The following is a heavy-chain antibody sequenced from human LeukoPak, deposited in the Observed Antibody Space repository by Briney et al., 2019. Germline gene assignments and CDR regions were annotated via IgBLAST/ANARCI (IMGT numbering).Heavy chain of an antibody. V-gene: IGHV1-2*02. CDR2: INPNSGGT. J-gene: IGHJ4*02. Sequence: ASVKVSCKASGYTFTGYYMHWVRQAPGQGLEWMGWINPNSGGTNYAQKFQGRVTMTRDTSISTAYMELSRLRSDDTAVYYCAREAGGSFVFDYWGQGTLVTVSS. D-gene: IGHD1-26*01. CDR1: GYTFTGYY. CDR3: AREAGGSFVFDY.